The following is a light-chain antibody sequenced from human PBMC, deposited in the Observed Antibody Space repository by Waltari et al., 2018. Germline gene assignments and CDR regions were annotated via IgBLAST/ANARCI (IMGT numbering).Light chain of an antibody. CDR2: GTS. Sequence: TCRESQGIRNYLAWFQQKPGEAPRSLIYGTSSLRSGVPSKFSGSGSGTEFTLTISSLQPEDSATYYCQQYATDPFTFGQGTKLEIK. CDR3: QQYATDPFT. V-gene: IGKV1-16*02. CDR1: QGIRNY. J-gene: IGKJ2*01.